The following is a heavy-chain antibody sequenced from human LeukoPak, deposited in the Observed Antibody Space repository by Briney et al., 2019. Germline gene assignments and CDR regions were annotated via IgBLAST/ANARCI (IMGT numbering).Heavy chain of an antibody. CDR3: ARLGGGRTVTFDY. D-gene: IGHD4-17*01. Sequence: PSQTLSLTCSVSGGSISSGSYYWSWIRQPAGKGLEWIGRIYISGSTNYNPSLKSRVTISVDTSKDQFSLKLSSVTAADTAVYYCARLGGGRTVTFDYWGQGTLVTVSS. J-gene: IGHJ4*02. V-gene: IGHV4-61*02. CDR1: GGSISSGSYY. CDR2: IYISGST.